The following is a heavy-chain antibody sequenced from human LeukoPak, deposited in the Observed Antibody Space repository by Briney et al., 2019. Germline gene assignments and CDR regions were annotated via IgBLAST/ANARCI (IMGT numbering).Heavy chain of an antibody. Sequence: GSLRLSCAASGFTVSTNYMSWVRQAPGKGLEWISVIYSCGSTYYAYSVQGRFTISRDNSKNTLYLQMNSLRAEDTAIYYCAKGLSYYDILPGCSGYFDYWGPGTLVTVSS. D-gene: IGHD3-9*01. CDR1: GFTVSTNY. CDR3: AKGLSYYDILPGCSGYFDY. J-gene: IGHJ4*02. V-gene: IGHV3-66*01. CDR2: IYSCGST.